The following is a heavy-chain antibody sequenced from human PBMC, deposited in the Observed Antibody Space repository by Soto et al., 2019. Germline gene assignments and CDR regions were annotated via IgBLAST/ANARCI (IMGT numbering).Heavy chain of an antibody. Sequence: QVQLQQWGAGLLKPSETLSLTCAVYGGSFSGYYWSWIRQPPGKGLEWIGEINHSGSTNYNPSLKSRFTIAVDTSKNQFSLKLSSVTAADTAVYYCARAPLHTVSTTYYFDYWGQGTLVTVSS. D-gene: IGHD4-4*01. V-gene: IGHV4-34*01. CDR2: INHSGST. CDR1: GGSFSGYY. J-gene: IGHJ4*02. CDR3: ARAPLHTVSTTYYFDY.